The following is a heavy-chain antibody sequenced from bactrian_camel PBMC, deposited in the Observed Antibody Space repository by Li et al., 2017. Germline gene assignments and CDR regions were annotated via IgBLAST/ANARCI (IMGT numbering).Heavy chain of an antibody. CDR2: ISSGGGRT. D-gene: IGHD1*01. V-gene: IGHV3S1*01. CDR1: GNIDGYC. Sequence: QVQLVESGGGSVQAGGSLRLSCVASGNIDGYCTGWFRQAPGKGLEWVSGISSGGGRTYYADSVKGRFTISRDDAKNTLYLQLNSLKTEDTAMYYCTKDYVEGLGNDYWGQGTQVTVS. CDR3: TKDYVEGLGNDY. J-gene: IGHJ4*01.